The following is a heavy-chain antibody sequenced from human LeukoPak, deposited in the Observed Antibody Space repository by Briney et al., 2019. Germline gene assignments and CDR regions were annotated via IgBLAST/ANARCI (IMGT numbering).Heavy chain of an antibody. D-gene: IGHD4-17*01. J-gene: IGHJ6*02. CDR3: AKDQYGVYDYYYYGMDV. CDR2: IAYDGSNK. V-gene: IGHV3-30*18. Sequence: GRSLRLSCAASGFTFSSYGLHWVRQAPGKGLEWVAVIAYDGSNKYYADSVKGRFTISRDNSKNTLYLQMNSLRAEDTAVYYCAKDQYGVYDYYYYGMDVWGQGTTVTVSS. CDR1: GFTFSSYG.